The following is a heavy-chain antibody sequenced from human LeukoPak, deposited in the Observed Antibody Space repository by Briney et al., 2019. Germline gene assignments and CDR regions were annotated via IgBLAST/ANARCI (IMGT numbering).Heavy chain of an antibody. CDR3: ARSGYCYGGTCHSGAFDI. V-gene: IGHV1-18*01. Sequence: ASVKVSCKASGYTFTSYGISWVRQAPGQGLEWMGWISAYNGNTNYAQKLQGRVTMTTDTSTGTAYMELRSLRSDDTAVYYCARSGYCYGGTCHSGAFDIWGQGTVVTVSS. CDR1: GYTFTSYG. D-gene: IGHD2-15*01. J-gene: IGHJ3*02. CDR2: ISAYNGNT.